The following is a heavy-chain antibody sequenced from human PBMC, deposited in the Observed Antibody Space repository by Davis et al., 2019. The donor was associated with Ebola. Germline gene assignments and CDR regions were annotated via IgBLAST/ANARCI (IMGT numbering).Heavy chain of an antibody. CDR1: GGTFNTYA. CDR2: IIPIFDTA. J-gene: IGHJ4*02. CDR3: AKDRYYENSPLYFESET. V-gene: IGHV1-69*13. Sequence: SVKVSCKASGGTFNTYAISWVRQAPGQGLEWVGGIIPIFDTATYAHNFQDRVTITADESRITAYLELSSVRSEDTAVYYCAKDRYYENSPLYFESETWGQGTLVTVSS. D-gene: IGHD3-22*01.